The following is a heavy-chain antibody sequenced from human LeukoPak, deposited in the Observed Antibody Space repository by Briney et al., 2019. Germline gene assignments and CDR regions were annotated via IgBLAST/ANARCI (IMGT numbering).Heavy chain of an antibody. CDR3: TRGRFGELPYGMDV. CDR1: GFTFGDYA. V-gene: IGHV3-49*03. J-gene: IGHJ6*02. CDR2: IRSKAYGGTT. D-gene: IGHD3-10*01. Sequence: PGGSLRLSCTVSGFTFGDYAMSWFRQAPGKGLEWVGFIRSKAYGGTTQYAASVKGRFTISRDDSKSIAYLQMNSLKTEDTAVYYCTRGRFGELPYGMDVWGQGTTVTVSS.